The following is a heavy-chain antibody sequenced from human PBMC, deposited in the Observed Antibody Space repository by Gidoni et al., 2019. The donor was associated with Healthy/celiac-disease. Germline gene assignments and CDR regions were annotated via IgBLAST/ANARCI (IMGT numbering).Heavy chain of an antibody. CDR2: IYYSGST. D-gene: IGHD3-3*01. J-gene: IGHJ4*02. CDR1: GGSISSYY. CDR3: ARLDFWSGYLDY. Sequence: QVQLQESGPGLVKPSETLSLTCYVSGGSISSYYWSWIRQPPGKGLEWIGYIYYSGSTNYNPSLKSRVTISVDTSKNQFSLKLSSVTAADTAVYYCARLDFWSGYLDYWGQGTLVTVSS. V-gene: IGHV4-59*01.